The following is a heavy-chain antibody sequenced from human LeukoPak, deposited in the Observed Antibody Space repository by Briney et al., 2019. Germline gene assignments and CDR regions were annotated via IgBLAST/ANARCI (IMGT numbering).Heavy chain of an antibody. D-gene: IGHD3-10*01. Sequence: GGTLRLSCAASGFTFSSYGMSWVRQAPGKGLEWVSAISGSGGSTYYADSVKGRFTISRDNSKNTLHLQMNSLRAEDTAVYYCANRYGSGSYLVYWGQGTLVTVSS. CDR1: GFTFSSYG. J-gene: IGHJ4*02. V-gene: IGHV3-23*01. CDR2: ISGSGGST. CDR3: ANRYGSGSYLVY.